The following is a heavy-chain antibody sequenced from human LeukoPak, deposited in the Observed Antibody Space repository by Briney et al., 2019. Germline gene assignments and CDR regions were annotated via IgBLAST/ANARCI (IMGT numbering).Heavy chain of an antibody. CDR1: GGSISSGGYS. CDR2: IYYSGST. J-gene: IGHJ3*02. CDR3: ARDGGWEAFDI. Sequence: SQTLSLTCAVSGGSISSGGYSWSWIRQPPGRGLEWIGYIYYSGSTYYNPSLKSRVTISVDTSKNQFSLKLSSVTAADTAVYYCARDGGWEAFDIWGQGTMVTVSS. V-gene: IGHV4-30-4*07. D-gene: IGHD4-23*01.